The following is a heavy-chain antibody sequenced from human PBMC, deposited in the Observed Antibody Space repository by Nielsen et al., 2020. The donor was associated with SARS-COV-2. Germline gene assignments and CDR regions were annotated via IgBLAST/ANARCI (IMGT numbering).Heavy chain of an antibody. D-gene: IGHD3-16*01. CDR3: ARNPNYGNEFIIDS. CDR1: GFDFSHHG. CDR2: ISYEGRNR. V-gene: IGHV3-33*05. J-gene: IGHJ5*01. Sequence: GGSLRLSCAASGFDFSHHGIHWVRQAPGKGLEWVAHISYEGRNRGYADSVKGRFTISRDNSKNTGLLQMNSLRPEDTAFYFCARNPNYGNEFIIDSWGQGTLVTVPS.